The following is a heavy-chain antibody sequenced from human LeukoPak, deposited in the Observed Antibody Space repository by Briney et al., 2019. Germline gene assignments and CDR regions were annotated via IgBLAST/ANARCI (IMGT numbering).Heavy chain of an antibody. Sequence: GESLKISCKGSGYGFTSYWIGWVRQMPGKGLEWMGVIYPGDSHTRYSPSFQGQVTISADKSISTAFLQWSSLKASDTAMYYCARHLSGSYSGYYFDYWGQGTLVTVSS. J-gene: IGHJ4*02. CDR1: GYGFTSYW. CDR3: ARHLSGSYSGYYFDY. CDR2: IYPGDSHT. D-gene: IGHD1-26*01. V-gene: IGHV5-51*01.